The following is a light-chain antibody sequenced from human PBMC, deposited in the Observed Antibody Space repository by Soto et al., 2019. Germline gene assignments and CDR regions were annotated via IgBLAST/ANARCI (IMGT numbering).Light chain of an antibody. CDR2: GAS. V-gene: IGKV3-15*01. J-gene: IGKJ1*01. Sequence: ETVMTQSPVTLSVSPGERATLSCTASQSVSSNLAWYQQKPGQAPRLLIYGASSRATGIPARFSGSESGTDFTLAISRLQSEDVSLYQCQQYNTWPLTFGQGTKVE. CDR1: QSVSSN. CDR3: QQYNTWPLT.